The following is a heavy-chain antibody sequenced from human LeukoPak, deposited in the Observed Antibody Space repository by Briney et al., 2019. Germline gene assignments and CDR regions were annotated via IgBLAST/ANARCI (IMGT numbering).Heavy chain of an antibody. D-gene: IGHD5-24*01. CDR1: GYSFTSYW. CDR3: ARASRDGYNQNFDH. J-gene: IGHJ4*02. CDR2: IYPGDSDIIYPGDSDT. V-gene: IGHV5-51*01. Sequence: GESLKISCQASGYSFTSYWIGWVRQMPGKGLEWMGIIYPGDSDIIYPGDSDTRYSPSFQGQVTISADSSTSTAYLQWSSLRASDTAMYYCARASRDGYNQNFDHWGQGTLVTVSS.